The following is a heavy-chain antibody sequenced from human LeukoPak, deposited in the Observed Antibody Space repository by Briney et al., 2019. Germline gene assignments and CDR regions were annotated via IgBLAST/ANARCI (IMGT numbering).Heavy chain of an antibody. CDR3: AKDLVWFGDLDAFDI. CDR2: ISYDGSNK. D-gene: IGHD3-10*01. Sequence: PGGSLRLSCAASGFTFSSFPMHWVRQAPGKGLEWVAVISYDGSNKYYADSVKGRFTISRDNSKNTLYLQMNSLRAEDTAVYYCAKDLVWFGDLDAFDIWGQGTMVTVSS. CDR1: GFTFSSFP. J-gene: IGHJ3*02. V-gene: IGHV3-30*04.